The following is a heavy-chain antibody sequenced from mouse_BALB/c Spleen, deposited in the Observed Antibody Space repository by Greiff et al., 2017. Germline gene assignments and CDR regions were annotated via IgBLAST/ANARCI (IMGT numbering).Heavy chain of an antibody. Sequence: EVHLVESGGGLVQPGGSRKLSCAASGFTFSSFGMHWVRQAPEKGLEWVAYISSGSSTIYYADTVKGRFTISRDNPKNTLFLQMTSLRSEDTAMYYCARYYGYYFDYWGQGTTLTVSS. CDR3: ARYYGYYFDY. J-gene: IGHJ2*01. CDR1: GFTFSSFG. CDR2: ISSGSSTI. D-gene: IGHD1-1*01. V-gene: IGHV5-17*02.